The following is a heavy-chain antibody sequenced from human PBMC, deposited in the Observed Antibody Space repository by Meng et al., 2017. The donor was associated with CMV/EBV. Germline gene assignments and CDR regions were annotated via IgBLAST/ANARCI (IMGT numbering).Heavy chain of an antibody. D-gene: IGHD6-13*01. Sequence: SLKISCAASGFTFDDYAMHWVRQAPGKGLEWVSGISWNSGSIGYADSVKGRFTISRGNAKNSLYLQMNSLRAEDTALYYCAKSLRIAAAGPDYGMDVWGQGTTVTVSS. CDR1: GFTFDDYA. V-gene: IGHV3-9*01. J-gene: IGHJ6*02. CDR2: ISWNSGSI. CDR3: AKSLRIAAAGPDYGMDV.